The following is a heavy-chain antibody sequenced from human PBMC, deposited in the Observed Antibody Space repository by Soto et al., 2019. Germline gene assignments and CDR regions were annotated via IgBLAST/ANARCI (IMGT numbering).Heavy chain of an antibody. CDR2: IIPIFGTA. D-gene: IGHD3-3*02. V-gene: IGHV1-69*06. CDR3: ARKGPTHSHFSFRAPPAYEIIDV. Sequence: SVTVSCKASGGTFSSYAISWVRQAPGQGLEWMGGIIPIFGTANYAQKFQGRVTITADKSTSTAYMELSSLRSEDTAVYYCARKGPTHSHFSFRAPPAYEIIDVCGQGTLVTVS. CDR1: GGTFSSYA. J-gene: IGHJ5*01.